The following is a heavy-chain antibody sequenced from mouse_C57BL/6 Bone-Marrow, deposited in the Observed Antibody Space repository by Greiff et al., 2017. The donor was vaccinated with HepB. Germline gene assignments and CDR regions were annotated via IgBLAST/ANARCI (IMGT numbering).Heavy chain of an antibody. CDR1: GFTFSDAW. CDR3: IDLLWSPYYAMDY. V-gene: IGHV6-6*01. J-gene: IGHJ4*01. CDR2: IRNKANNNAT. Sequence: EVKVEESGGGLVQPGGSMKLSCAASGFTFSDAWMDWVGQSPEKGLAWVVEIRNKANNNATYYAESGKGRFTISIDDSKSSVDLQMNSLRAEDTCIYYCIDLLWSPYYAMDYWGQGTSVTVSS. D-gene: IGHD2-1*01.